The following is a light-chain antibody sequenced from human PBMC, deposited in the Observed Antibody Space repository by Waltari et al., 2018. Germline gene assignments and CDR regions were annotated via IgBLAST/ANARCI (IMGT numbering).Light chain of an antibody. CDR2: DVN. V-gene: IGLV2-14*03. J-gene: IGLJ3*02. CDR3: SSYTADTTRV. CDR1: SSDVGRSKY. Sequence: QSPLTQPASVSGSPGQSITISCSGTSSDVGRSKYVSWFQQLPGKAPKLMIYDVNNRPSGVSTRFSGSKSGNTASLTISGLQAEDEADYYCSSYTADTTRVFGGGTKLTVL.